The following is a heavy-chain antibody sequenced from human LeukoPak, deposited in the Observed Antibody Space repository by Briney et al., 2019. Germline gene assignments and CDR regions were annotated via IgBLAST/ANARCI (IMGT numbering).Heavy chain of an antibody. J-gene: IGHJ6*04. Sequence: GGSLRLSCAASGFTFSSYGMHWVRQAPGKGLEWVAFIRYDGSNKYYADSVKGRFTISRDNSKNTLYLQMNSLRAEDTAVYYCAKDLPLYYYDSSGYYGSSKDVWGKGTTVTVSS. CDR2: IRYDGSNK. CDR3: AKDLPLYYYDSSGYYGSSKDV. V-gene: IGHV3-30*02. CDR1: GFTFSSYG. D-gene: IGHD3-22*01.